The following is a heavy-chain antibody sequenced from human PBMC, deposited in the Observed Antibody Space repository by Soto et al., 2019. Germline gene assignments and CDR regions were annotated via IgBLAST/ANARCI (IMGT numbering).Heavy chain of an antibody. Sequence: ASVKVSCTASGYTFTSYAMHWVRQATGQGLEWMGWMNPNSGNTGYAQKFQGRVTMTRNTSISTAYMELSSLRSEDTAVYYCARAPGVQQWLGQYYYYYGMDVWGQGTTVTVSS. CDR1: GYTFTSYA. D-gene: IGHD6-19*01. CDR3: ARAPGVQQWLGQYYYYYGMDV. V-gene: IGHV1-8*02. CDR2: MNPNSGNT. J-gene: IGHJ6*02.